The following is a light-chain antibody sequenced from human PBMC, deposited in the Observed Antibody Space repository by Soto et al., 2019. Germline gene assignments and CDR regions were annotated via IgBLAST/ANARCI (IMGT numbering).Light chain of an antibody. Sequence: DIQMTQSPSTMSASVGDRVTITCRASQTICNWLAWYQQRPGKAPKLLICEASNLDSEVPSRFSGSGSVTEFTLTISNLEPDYCATYYCQQYKTYSGLTVDQGTNVEIK. CDR3: QQYKTYSGLT. CDR1: QTICNW. CDR2: EAS. J-gene: IGKJ1*01. V-gene: IGKV1-5*03.